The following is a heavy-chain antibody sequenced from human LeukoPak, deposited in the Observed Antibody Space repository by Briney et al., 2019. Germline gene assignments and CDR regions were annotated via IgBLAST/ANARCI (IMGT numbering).Heavy chain of an antibody. CDR1: GFTFSSHP. Sequence: GGSLRLSCAASGFTFSSHPMHWVRQAPGKGLEWVAVISFDGSHKYYADSVTGRFTISRDNSKNTLYLQMNSLRAEDTAVYYCAKDLPKLRYFDWSPIDYWGQGTLVTVSS. CDR3: AKDLPKLRYFDWSPIDY. CDR2: ISFDGSHK. V-gene: IGHV3-30*14. J-gene: IGHJ4*02. D-gene: IGHD3-9*01.